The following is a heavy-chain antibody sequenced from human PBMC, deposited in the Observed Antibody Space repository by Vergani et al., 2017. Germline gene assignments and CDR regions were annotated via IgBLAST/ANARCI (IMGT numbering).Heavy chain of an antibody. CDR3: AKDISPLRYFDWALDY. CDR2: ISWNSGSI. D-gene: IGHD3-9*01. Sequence: EVQLVESGGGLVQPGRSLRLSCAASGFTFDDYAMHWVRQAPGKGLEWVSGISWNSGSIGYADSVKGRFTISRDNAKKSLYLQMNSLRAEDTALYYCAKDISPLRYFDWALDYWGQGTLVTVSS. CDR1: GFTFDDYA. V-gene: IGHV3-9*01. J-gene: IGHJ4*02.